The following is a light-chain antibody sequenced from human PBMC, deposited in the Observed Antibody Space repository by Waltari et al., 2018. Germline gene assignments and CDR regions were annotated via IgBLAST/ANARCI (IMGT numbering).Light chain of an antibody. J-gene: IGLJ1*01. V-gene: IGLV2-23*01. Sequence: SALTQPASVSGSPGQSITISCPGPSSDIGPYNFVSWYQEYPGKAPKLIIYEATKRPSGVSDRFSASKSGNTASLTISGLQADDEADYSCCSYAGGTAYVFGTGTRVTVL. CDR3: CSYAGGTAYV. CDR1: SSDIGPYNF. CDR2: EAT.